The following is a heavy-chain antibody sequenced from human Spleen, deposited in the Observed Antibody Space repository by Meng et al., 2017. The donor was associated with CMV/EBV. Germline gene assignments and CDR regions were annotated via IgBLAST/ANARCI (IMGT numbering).Heavy chain of an antibody. Sequence: SETLSLTCAVYGGSFSDYFWSWIRQPPGKGLEWIGEISHSGSTTYNPALKSRVAISVDTSISTAYLQWSSLKASDTAMYYCARLRGTGYFKNAFDVWGQGTMVTVSS. V-gene: IGHV4-34*01. CDR1: GGSFSDYF. CDR3: ARLRGTGYFKNAFDV. D-gene: IGHD3/OR15-3a*01. J-gene: IGHJ3*01. CDR2: ISHSGST.